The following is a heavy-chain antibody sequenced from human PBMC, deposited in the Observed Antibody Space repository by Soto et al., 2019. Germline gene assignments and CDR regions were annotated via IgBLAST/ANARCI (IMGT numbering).Heavy chain of an antibody. CDR2: IIPILGIA. CDR1: GGTFSSYT. V-gene: IGHV1-69*02. CDR3: VRYCSGGSCYNYFDY. J-gene: IGHJ4*02. Sequence: GASVKVSCKASGGTFSSYTISWVRQAPGQGLEWMGRIIPILGIANYAQKFQGRVTITADKSTSTAYMELSSLRSEDTAVYYCVRYCSGGSCYNYFDYWGQGTLVTVSS. D-gene: IGHD2-15*01.